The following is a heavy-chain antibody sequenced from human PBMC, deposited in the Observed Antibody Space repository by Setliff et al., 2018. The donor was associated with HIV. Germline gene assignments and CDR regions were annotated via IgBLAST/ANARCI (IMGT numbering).Heavy chain of an antibody. V-gene: IGHV3-9*01. CDR1: GFPFNNFA. CDR2: ISWNSDII. D-gene: IGHD2-21*02. J-gene: IGHJ6*03. CDR3: AKAISRGADCYPFAPCYYYQMDV. Sequence: PGGSLRLSCEGSGFPFNNFAMHWVRQAPGRGLEWVSGISWNSDIIGYADSAKGRFIISRDNDMNSVHLQMSSLTTDDTALYYCAKAISRGADCYPFAPCYYYQMDVWGKGTTVTVSS.